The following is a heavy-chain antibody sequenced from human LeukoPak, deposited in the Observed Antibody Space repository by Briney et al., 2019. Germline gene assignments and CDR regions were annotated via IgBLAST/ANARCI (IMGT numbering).Heavy chain of an antibody. Sequence: GGSLRLSCAASGFTFSNAWMNWVRQAPGKGLEWVSSINSGSTYTYYTESVKGRFTVSRDNAKNSLYLQMNSLRAEDTAVYYCARDSPYCSGGSCYHEGFDYWGQGTLVTVSS. J-gene: IGHJ4*02. D-gene: IGHD2-15*01. CDR2: INSGSTYT. CDR1: GFTFSNAW. V-gene: IGHV3-21*01. CDR3: ARDSPYCSGGSCYHEGFDY.